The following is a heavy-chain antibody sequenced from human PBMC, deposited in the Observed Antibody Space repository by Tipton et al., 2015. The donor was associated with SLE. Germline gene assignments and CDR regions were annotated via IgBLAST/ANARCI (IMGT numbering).Heavy chain of an antibody. CDR1: GFTVSSNY. D-gene: IGHD3-3*01. Sequence: SLRLSCAASGFTVSSNYMSWVRQAPGKGLEWVSVIYSGGGTSYAESVKGRFTISRDNSKNTVYLQMDSVRAEDTAVYYCARGAVRQGFLFDYGGQGTPVTVSS. V-gene: IGHV3-66*02. CDR2: IYSGGGT. CDR3: ARGAVRQGFLFDY. J-gene: IGHJ4*02.